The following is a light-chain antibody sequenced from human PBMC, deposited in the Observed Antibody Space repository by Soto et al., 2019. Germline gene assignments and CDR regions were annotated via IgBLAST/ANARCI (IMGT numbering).Light chain of an antibody. CDR3: QQTYITPYT. V-gene: IGKV1-5*03. Sequence: DIQMTQSPPTLSPSVGDTVTITCRPSETINTWLAWFKQKPGKAPKLLIYQASTLESGVPSRFSGSGAGTEFTLTISSLKPDDFETYYCQQTYITPYTFGQGTRLEIK. J-gene: IGKJ5*01. CDR2: QAS. CDR1: ETINTW.